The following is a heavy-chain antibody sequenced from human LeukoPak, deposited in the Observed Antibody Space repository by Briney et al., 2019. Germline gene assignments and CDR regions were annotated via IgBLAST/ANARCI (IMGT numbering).Heavy chain of an antibody. CDR2: IYTSGST. D-gene: IGHD1-1*01. CDR3: ARESPTGTSIY. CDR1: GGSISSGSYY. J-gene: IGHJ4*02. V-gene: IGHV4-61*02. Sequence: SETLSLTCTVSGGSISSGSYYWSWIRQPAGKGLEWIGRIYTSGSTNYNPSLKSRVTISVDTSKNQFSLKLSSVTAADTAVYYCARESPTGTSIYWGQGTLVTVSS.